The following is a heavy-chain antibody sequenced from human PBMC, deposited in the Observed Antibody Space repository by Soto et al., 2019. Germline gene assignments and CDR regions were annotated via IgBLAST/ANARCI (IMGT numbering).Heavy chain of an antibody. V-gene: IGHV1-69*01. J-gene: IGHJ6*02. Sequence: QVQLVQSGAEVKKPGSSVKVSCKASGGTFSRYTITWVRQAPGEGLVWIGEVIAPFGTPNDAQKFQGRVTITADESTKTDYMELSSLGSEDTAVYYCARVHFSTSPGNYYYYYGMDVWGQGTTVTVSS. CDR1: GGTFSRYT. CDR3: ARVHFSTSPGNYYYYYGMDV. CDR2: VIAPFGTP. D-gene: IGHD6-6*01.